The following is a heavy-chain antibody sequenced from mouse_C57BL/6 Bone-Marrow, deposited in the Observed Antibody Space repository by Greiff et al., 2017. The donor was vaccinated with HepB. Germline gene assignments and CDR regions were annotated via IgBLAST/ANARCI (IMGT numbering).Heavy chain of an antibody. CDR3: ARLRPYWYFDV. J-gene: IGHJ1*03. Sequence: EVKLVESGGGLVQPGGSLKLSCAASGFTFSDYGIAWVRQAPRKGPEWVAFISNLAYSIYYADTVTGRFTISRENAKNTLYLEMSSLRSEDTAMYYCARLRPYWYFDVWGTGTTVTVSS. CDR2: ISNLAYSI. CDR1: GFTFSDYG. V-gene: IGHV5-15*01.